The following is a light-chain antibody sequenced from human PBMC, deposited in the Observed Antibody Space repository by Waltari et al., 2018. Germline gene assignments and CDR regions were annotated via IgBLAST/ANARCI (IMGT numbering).Light chain of an antibody. CDR3: QTGGHGTWV. J-gene: IGLJ3*02. CDR2: VNSDGSH. V-gene: IGLV4-69*01. Sequence: QLVLTQSPSASASLGASVKLTCTLSSGYSSNIIAWHQQQPQKGPRYLMKVNSDGSHSKGDEIPDRFSGSRSGAERYLTISSLQSEDEADYYCQTGGHGTWVFGGGTKLTVL. CDR1: SGYSSNI.